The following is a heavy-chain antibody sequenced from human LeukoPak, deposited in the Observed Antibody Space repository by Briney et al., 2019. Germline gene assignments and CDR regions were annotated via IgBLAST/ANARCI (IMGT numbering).Heavy chain of an antibody. J-gene: IGHJ3*02. V-gene: IGHV3-74*01. Sequence: GGSLRLSCAASAFSFSSSWMHWVRQAPGKGLVWVSRINSDGSSTSYADSVEGRFTISRDNAKNTLYLQMNSLRAEDTAVYYCARAGYYGAFDIWGQGTMVTVSS. CDR2: INSDGSST. D-gene: IGHD3-3*01. CDR3: ARAGYYGAFDI. CDR1: AFSFSSSW.